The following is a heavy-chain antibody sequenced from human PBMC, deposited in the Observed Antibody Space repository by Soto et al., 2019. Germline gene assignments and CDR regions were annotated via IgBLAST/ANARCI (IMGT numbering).Heavy chain of an antibody. CDR1: GFTFSTYS. V-gene: IGHV3-21*01. D-gene: IGHD5-18*01. CDR2: ISSSSGYI. Sequence: EVQLVESGGGLVKPGGSLRLSCAASGFTFSTYSMNWVRQAPGKGLEWVSSISSSSGYIYYADSVKGRFTISRDDAKNSLALQMNSLRAEDTAVYYCASVRSYSYGQGYGMDVWGQGTTVTVSS. CDR3: ASVRSYSYGQGYGMDV. J-gene: IGHJ6*02.